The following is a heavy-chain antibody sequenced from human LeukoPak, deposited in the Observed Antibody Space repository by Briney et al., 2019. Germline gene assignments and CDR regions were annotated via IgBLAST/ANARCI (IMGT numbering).Heavy chain of an antibody. V-gene: IGHV3-64D*06. CDR2: ISGNGGST. CDR3: VKEHCSSTSCFYFDY. Sequence: GGSLRLFCSASGFTFSNFGMHWVRQAPGKGLEYVSAISGNGGSTHYADSVKGRFTISRDNSKNTLYLQMTSLKAEDTAVYYCVKEHCSSTSCFYFDYWGQGTLVTVSS. D-gene: IGHD2-2*01. J-gene: IGHJ4*02. CDR1: GFTFSNFG.